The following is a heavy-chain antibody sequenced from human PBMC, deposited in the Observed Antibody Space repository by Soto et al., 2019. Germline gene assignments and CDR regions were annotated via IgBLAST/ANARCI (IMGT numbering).Heavy chain of an antibody. V-gene: IGHV4-30-4*01. J-gene: IGHJ6*02. Sequence: SETLSLTCTVSGGSISSGDYYWSWIRQPPGKGLEWIGYIYYSGSTYYNPSLKSRVTISVDTSKNQFSLKLSSVTAADTAVYYCAMRGRPLTGYYWVFGMDVWGQGTTVTVSS. D-gene: IGHD3-9*01. CDR1: GGSISSGDYY. CDR2: IYYSGST. CDR3: AMRGRPLTGYYWVFGMDV.